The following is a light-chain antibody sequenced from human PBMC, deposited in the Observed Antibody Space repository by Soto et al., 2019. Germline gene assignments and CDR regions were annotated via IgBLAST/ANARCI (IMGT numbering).Light chain of an antibody. Sequence: EIVFAPSPGTPSLSPGERATPSCRASQSVSSYLAWYQQKPGQAPRLLIYGASNRATGIPDRFSGSGSGTDFTLTISRLEPEDFAVYYCQQYGSSGTFGQGTKVGIK. CDR1: QSVSSY. CDR2: GAS. V-gene: IGKV3-20*01. J-gene: IGKJ1*01. CDR3: QQYGSSGT.